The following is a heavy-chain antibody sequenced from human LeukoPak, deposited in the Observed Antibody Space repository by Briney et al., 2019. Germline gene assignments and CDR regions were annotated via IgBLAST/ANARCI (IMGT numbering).Heavy chain of an antibody. CDR2: ISSSGSTI. D-gene: IGHD3-22*01. J-gene: IGHJ6*02. CDR1: GFTFSSYE. V-gene: IGHV3-48*03. CDR3: ARDDRSYYYYGMDV. Sequence: GGSLRLSCAASGFTFSSYEMNWVRQAPGKGPEWVSYISSSGSTIYYADSVKGRFTISRDNAKNSLYLQMNSLRAEDTAVYHCARDDRSYYYYGMDVWGQGTTVTVSS.